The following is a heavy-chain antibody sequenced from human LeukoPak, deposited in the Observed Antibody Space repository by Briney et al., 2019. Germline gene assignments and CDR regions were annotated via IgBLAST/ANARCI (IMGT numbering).Heavy chain of an antibody. Sequence: ASVKVSCKASGYTFTSYGISWVRQAPGQGLEWMGWISAYNGNTNYAQKLQGRVTMTTDTSTSTAYMELSSLRSEDTAVYYCATDRPLSSSWYEPFDYWGQGTLVTVSS. V-gene: IGHV1-18*01. CDR2: ISAYNGNT. D-gene: IGHD6-13*01. J-gene: IGHJ4*02. CDR3: ATDRPLSSSWYEPFDY. CDR1: GYTFTSYG.